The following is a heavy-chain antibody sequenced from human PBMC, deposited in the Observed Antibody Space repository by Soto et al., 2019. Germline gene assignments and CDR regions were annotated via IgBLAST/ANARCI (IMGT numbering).Heavy chain of an antibody. V-gene: IGHV3-30*18. Sequence: QVQLVESGGGVVQPGRSLRLSCAASGFTFSSYGMHWVRQAPGKGLEWVAVISYDGSNKYYADSVKGRFTISRDNSKNTLYLQMNSRRAWETAGYYCAKGAWSGPRGVWGQGTTVTVSS. CDR3: AKGAWSGPRGV. CDR1: GFTFSSYG. D-gene: IGHD3-3*01. J-gene: IGHJ6*02. CDR2: ISYDGSNK.